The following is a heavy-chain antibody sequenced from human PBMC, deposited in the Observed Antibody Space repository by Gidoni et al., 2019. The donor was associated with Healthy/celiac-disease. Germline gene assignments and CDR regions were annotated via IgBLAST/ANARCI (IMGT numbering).Heavy chain of an antibody. D-gene: IGHD5-18*01. CDR3: AKVGYSAFDI. J-gene: IGHJ3*02. V-gene: IGHV3-43*02. CDR2: ISGDGGST. Sequence: EVQLVESGGGVVQPGGSLRLSCADSGFTFDDYAMHWVRQAPGKGLEWVSLISGDGGSTYYADAVKGRFTISRDNSKNSLYLQMNSLRTEDTALYYCAKVGYSAFDIWGQGTMVTVSS. CDR1: GFTFDDYA.